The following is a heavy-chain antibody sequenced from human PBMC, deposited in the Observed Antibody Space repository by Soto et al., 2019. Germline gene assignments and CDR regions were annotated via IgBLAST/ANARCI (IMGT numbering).Heavy chain of an antibody. Sequence: QVQLVQSGAEVKKPGSSVKVSCKASGGTFSSYAISWVRQAPGQGLEWMGGIIPIFGTANYAQKFQGRVTITADESTSTAYMELSSLRSEVTAVYYCARSAYYYDSSGYYATYNWFDPWGQGTLVTVSS. V-gene: IGHV1-69*01. CDR1: GGTFSSYA. CDR2: IIPIFGTA. J-gene: IGHJ5*02. CDR3: ARSAYYYDSSGYYATYNWFDP. D-gene: IGHD3-22*01.